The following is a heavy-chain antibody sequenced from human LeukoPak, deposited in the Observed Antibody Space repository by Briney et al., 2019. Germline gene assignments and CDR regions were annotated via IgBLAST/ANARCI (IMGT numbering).Heavy chain of an antibody. CDR1: GFTFDEYA. V-gene: IGHV3-9*01. Sequence: GGSLRLSCAASGFTFDEYAMHWVRQVPGKGLEWVSGISWNSDDIGYAASVKGRFTTSRDSAQNSLNLQMNSLRVEDTALYYCVRENQWNLQGAFHIXXQGXMXTVSS. J-gene: IGHJ3*02. CDR3: VRENQWNLQGAFHI. D-gene: IGHD1-1*01. CDR2: ISWNSDDI.